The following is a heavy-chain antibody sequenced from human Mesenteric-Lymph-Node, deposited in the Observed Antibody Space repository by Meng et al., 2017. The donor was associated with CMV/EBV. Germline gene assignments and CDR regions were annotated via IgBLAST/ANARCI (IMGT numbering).Heavy chain of an antibody. CDR3: ARLPTGIQLWANYGMDV. CDR2: ISSSSSYI. CDR1: GFTFSSYS. J-gene: IGHJ6*02. V-gene: IGHV3-21*01. D-gene: IGHD5-18*01. Sequence: GESLKISCAASGFTFSSYSMNWVRQAPGKGLEWVSSISSSSSYIHYADSVKGRFTISRDNAKNSLYLQMNSLRAEDTAVYYCARLPTGIQLWANYGMDVWGQGTTVTVSS.